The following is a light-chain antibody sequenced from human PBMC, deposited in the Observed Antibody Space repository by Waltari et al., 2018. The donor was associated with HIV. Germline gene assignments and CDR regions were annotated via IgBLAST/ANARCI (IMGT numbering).Light chain of an antibody. J-gene: IGLJ3*02. CDR3: SSYTTSSTWV. CDR2: EVS. CDR1: SSDIGGYKY. Sequence: HSALTQPASVSGSPGQSITISCTGTSSDIGGYKYVSWYQKQPGKAPKLMISEVSNRPSGVSNRFSGSKSGNTASLTISGLQAEDEADYYCSSYTTSSTWVFGGGTKLTVL. V-gene: IGLV2-14*01.